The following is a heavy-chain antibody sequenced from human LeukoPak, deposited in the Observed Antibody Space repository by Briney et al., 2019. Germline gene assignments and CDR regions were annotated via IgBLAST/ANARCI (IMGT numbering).Heavy chain of an antibody. V-gene: IGHV3-30-3*01. CDR1: GFTFSSYA. CDR2: MSYDGSNK. Sequence: GGSLRLSCAASGFTFSSYAMRWVRQAPGKGLEWVAVMSYDGSNKYYADSVKGRFTISRDNSKNTLDLQMNSLRAEDTAVYYCARGINYDSSGADYWGQGTLVTVSS. D-gene: IGHD3-22*01. J-gene: IGHJ4*02. CDR3: ARGINYDSSGADY.